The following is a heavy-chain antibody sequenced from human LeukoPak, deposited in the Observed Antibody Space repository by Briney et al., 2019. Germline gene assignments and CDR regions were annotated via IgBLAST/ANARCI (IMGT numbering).Heavy chain of an antibody. CDR1: GSSVSSDY. V-gene: IGHV3-66*01. Sequence: QAGGSLRLSCAASGSSVSSDYMSWVRQAPGKGLEWVSSIYSGGKTLYADSVKDRFTISRDNSENTLHLQMTSLRVEDAAMYYCARDLVVAGTYGFGNWGQGTLVTVSS. J-gene: IGHJ4*02. CDR3: ARDLVVAGTYGFGN. CDR2: IYSGGKT. D-gene: IGHD2-15*01.